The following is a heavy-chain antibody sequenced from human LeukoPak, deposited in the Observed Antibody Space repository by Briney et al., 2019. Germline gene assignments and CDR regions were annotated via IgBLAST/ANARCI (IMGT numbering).Heavy chain of an antibody. Sequence: GGSLRLSCAASGFTVSSNYMSWVRQAPGKGLEWVAVISYDGSNKYYADSVKGRFTISRDNSKNTLYLQMNSLRAEDTAVYYCASSGSYYNLDYWGQGTLVTVSS. V-gene: IGHV3-30-3*01. CDR2: ISYDGSNK. CDR3: ASSGSYYNLDY. J-gene: IGHJ4*02. CDR1: GFTVSSNY. D-gene: IGHD3-10*01.